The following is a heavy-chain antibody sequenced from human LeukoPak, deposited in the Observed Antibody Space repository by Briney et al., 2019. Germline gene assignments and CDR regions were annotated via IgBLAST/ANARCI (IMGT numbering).Heavy chain of an antibody. J-gene: IGHJ4*02. CDR3: ARALGRLGYGSGSYYFDY. CDR1: GYTFTGYY. V-gene: IGHV1-2*02. Sequence: ASVKVSCKASGYTFTGYYMHWVRQAPGQGLEWVGWINPNSGGTNHAQKFQGRITMTRDTSISTAYMELSRLRSDDTAVYYCARALGRLGYGSGSYYFDYWGQGTLVTVSS. CDR2: INPNSGGT. D-gene: IGHD3-10*01.